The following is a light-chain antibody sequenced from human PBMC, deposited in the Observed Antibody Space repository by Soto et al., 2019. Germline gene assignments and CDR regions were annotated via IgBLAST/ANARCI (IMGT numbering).Light chain of an antibody. CDR1: QSITSW. J-gene: IGKJ1*01. CDR3: QQANSFPWT. CDR2: EAS. Sequence: DIQMTQSPSGLSASVGDRVTITCRASQSITSWLAWYQQKPGKAPNLLIYEASTLHSGVPSRFSGSGSGTEFTLTISSLQPEDFATYYCQQANSFPWTFGQGTKVEIK. V-gene: IGKV1-5*03.